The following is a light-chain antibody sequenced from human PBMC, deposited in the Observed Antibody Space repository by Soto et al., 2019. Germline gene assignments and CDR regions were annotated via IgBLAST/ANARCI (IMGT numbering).Light chain of an antibody. CDR2: AAS. Sequence: DIQMTQSPSSLSASVGDRVTITCRARQSISSYLNWYQQKPGKAPNLLIYAASSLQSGVPSRFRGSGSGTDFTLTVSSLQPEDFATYYCQQSYRTPETFGQGPKLEIK. J-gene: IGKJ2*01. CDR3: QQSYRTPET. V-gene: IGKV1-39*01. CDR1: QSISSY.